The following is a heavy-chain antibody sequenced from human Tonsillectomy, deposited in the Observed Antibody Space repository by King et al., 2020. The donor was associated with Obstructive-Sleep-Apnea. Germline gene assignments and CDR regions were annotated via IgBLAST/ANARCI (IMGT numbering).Heavy chain of an antibody. CDR2: IRHDGSNK. CDR3: AKDIWGQWLVLGSYIDY. CDR1: GFTFSSYG. Sequence: VQLVESGGGVVQPGWSLRLSCAASGFTFSSYGMHWVRQAPGKGLEWVAFIRHDGSNKYYADSVKGRFTISRDNSKNTLYLQMNSLRTEDTAVYYCAKDIWGQWLVLGSYIDYWGQGTLVTVSS. V-gene: IGHV3-30*02. D-gene: IGHD6-19*01. J-gene: IGHJ4*02.